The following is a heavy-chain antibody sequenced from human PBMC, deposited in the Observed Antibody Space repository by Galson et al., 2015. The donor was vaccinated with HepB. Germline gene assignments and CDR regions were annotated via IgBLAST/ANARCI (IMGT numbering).Heavy chain of an antibody. CDR2: ISAYNGNT. D-gene: IGHD3-3*01. V-gene: IGHV1-18*01. Sequence: SVKVSCKASGYTFTSYGISWVRQAPGQGLEWMGWISAYNGNTNYAQKLQGRVTMTTDTSTSTAYMELRSLRSDDTAVYYCARDLRTIFGVVIPHMDVWCKGTTVTVSS. J-gene: IGHJ6*03. CDR3: ARDLRTIFGVVIPHMDV. CDR1: GYTFTSYG.